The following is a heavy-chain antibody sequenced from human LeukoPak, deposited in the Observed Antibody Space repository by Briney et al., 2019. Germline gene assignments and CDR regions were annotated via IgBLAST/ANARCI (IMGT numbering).Heavy chain of an antibody. D-gene: IGHD3-10*01. V-gene: IGHV4-61*02. J-gene: IGHJ4*02. CDR1: GRSVSSGSYY. CDR3: AREPIYYYGSGSYPQSDY. CDR2: IYTSGST. Sequence: PSDTLSLTCTVSGRSVSSGSYYGSWIPQPGGRGLEWVGRIYTSGSTNYNPSLKSRDNMTVDTSKNHFSLKLRSVTAADTAVYYRAREPIYYYGSGSYPQSDYWGQGTLVTVSS.